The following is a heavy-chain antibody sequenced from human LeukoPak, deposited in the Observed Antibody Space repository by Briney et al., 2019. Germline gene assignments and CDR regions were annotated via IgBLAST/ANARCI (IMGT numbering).Heavy chain of an antibody. CDR2: INSAGSST. D-gene: IGHD4-23*01. Sequence: GGSLRLSCAASGFTFSSYWMHWVRQARGKGLVWVSRINSAGSSTSYADSVKGRFTISRDNAKKTPYLQMNSLRAEDTAVYYCARGIYGGNSPTDYWGQGTLVTVSS. CDR3: ARGIYGGNSPTDY. J-gene: IGHJ4*02. CDR1: GFTFSSYW. V-gene: IGHV3-74*01.